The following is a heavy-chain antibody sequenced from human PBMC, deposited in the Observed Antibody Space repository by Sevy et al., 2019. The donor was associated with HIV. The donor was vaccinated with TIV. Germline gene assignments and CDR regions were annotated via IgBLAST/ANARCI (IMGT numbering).Heavy chain of an antibody. J-gene: IGHJ6*02. V-gene: IGHV3-30*02. Sequence: GGSLRLSCAASGFTFSSYGMHWVRQAPGKGLEWVAFIRYDGSNKYYADSVKGRFTISRDNSKNTLYLQMNSLRAEDTAVYYCAKNPPIAAAGTFKGLLQGNYYYYGMDVWGQGTTVTVSS. CDR3: AKNPPIAAAGTFKGLLQGNYYYYGMDV. D-gene: IGHD6-13*01. CDR1: GFTFSSYG. CDR2: IRYDGSNK.